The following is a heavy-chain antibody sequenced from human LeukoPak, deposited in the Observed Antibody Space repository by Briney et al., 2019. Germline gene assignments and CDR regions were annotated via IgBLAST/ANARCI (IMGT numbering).Heavy chain of an antibody. CDR2: ISGTGDST. Sequence: GGSLRLSCAASGFTFSTYAMSWVRQAPGKGLEWVSAISGTGDSTYYVDSVKGRFTISRDNSKNTLYLQMNSLRAEDTAVYYCAKKRALGEVEYSSSYFDYWGQGTLVTVSS. CDR3: AKKRALGEVEYSSSYFDY. D-gene: IGHD6-6*01. CDR1: GFTFSTYA. J-gene: IGHJ4*02. V-gene: IGHV3-23*01.